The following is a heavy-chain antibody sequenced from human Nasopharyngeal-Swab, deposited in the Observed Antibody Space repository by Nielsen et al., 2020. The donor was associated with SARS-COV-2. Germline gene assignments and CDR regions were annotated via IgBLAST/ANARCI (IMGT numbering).Heavy chain of an antibody. V-gene: IGHV4-59*12. D-gene: IGHD1-26*01. CDR2: IYYSGST. CDR3: ARDWELLGFEY. CDR1: GGSISSYS. J-gene: IGHJ4*02. Sequence: SDTLSLTCTVSGGSISSYSWSWIRQPPGKGLEWIGYIYYSGSTYYNPSLKSRVTISVDTSKNQFSLKLSSVTAADTAVYYCARDWELLGFEYWGKGTLVTVSS.